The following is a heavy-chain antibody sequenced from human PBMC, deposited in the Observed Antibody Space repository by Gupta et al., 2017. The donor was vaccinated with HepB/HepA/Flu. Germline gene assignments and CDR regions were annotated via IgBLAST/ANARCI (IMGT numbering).Heavy chain of an antibody. V-gene: IGHV3-48*03. Sequence: EVQQVESGGGLVQPGGSLRLSCAASGFTFSSYEMNWVRQAPGQGLEWVSYISSGGSTIYYADSVKGRFTISRDNAKNSLYLHMNNLRAEDTAVYYCARALYYGMDVWGQGTTVTVSS. D-gene: IGHD2-2*02. CDR2: ISSGGSTI. J-gene: IGHJ6*02. CDR3: ARALYYGMDV. CDR1: GFTFSSYE.